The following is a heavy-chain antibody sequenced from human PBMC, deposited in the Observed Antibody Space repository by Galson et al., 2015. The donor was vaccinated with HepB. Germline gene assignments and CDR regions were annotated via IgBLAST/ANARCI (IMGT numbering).Heavy chain of an antibody. CDR1: GGSISSYY. CDR2: IYYSGST. CDR3: ARHPAGGGGDDAFDI. J-gene: IGHJ3*02. D-gene: IGHD2-21*02. V-gene: IGHV4-59*08. Sequence: ETLSLTCTVSGGSISSYYWSWIRQPPGKGLEWIGYIYYSGSTNYNPSLKSRVTISVDTSKNQFSLKLSSVTAADTAVYYCARHPAGGGGDDAFDIWGQGTMVTVSS.